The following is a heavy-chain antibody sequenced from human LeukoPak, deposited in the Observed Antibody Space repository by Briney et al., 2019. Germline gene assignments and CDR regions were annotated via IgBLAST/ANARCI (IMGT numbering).Heavy chain of an antibody. CDR2: IYPGDSDT. CDR3: ARLRPILSSSAVYFDY. CDR1: GYSFTSYW. Sequence: RGESLKISCKGSGYSFTSYWIGWVRQMPGKGLEWMGIIYPGDSDTRYSPSFQGQVTISADKSISTAYLQWSSLKASDTAMYYCARLRPILSSSAVYFDYWGQGTLVTVSS. D-gene: IGHD6-6*01. V-gene: IGHV5-51*01. J-gene: IGHJ4*02.